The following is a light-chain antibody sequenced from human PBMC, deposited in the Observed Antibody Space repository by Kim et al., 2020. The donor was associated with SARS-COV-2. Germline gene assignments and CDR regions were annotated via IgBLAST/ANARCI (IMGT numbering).Light chain of an antibody. J-gene: IGLJ3*02. CDR2: EDN. Sequence: KAVTISGTGRSGGIASNYVRWYQQRPGSAPTTVIYEDNQRPSGVPDRFSGSIDSSSNSASLTISGLKTEDEADYYCQSYDSSNPWVFGGGTQLTVL. CDR1: SGGIASNY. CDR3: QSYDSSNPWV. V-gene: IGLV6-57*02.